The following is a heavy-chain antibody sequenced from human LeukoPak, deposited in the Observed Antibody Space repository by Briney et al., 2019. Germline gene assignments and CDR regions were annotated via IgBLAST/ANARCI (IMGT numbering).Heavy chain of an antibody. Sequence: PSETLSLTCAVYGGSFSGYYWSWIRQPAGKGLEWIGRVHTSGSTNYNPSLKSRVTISIDTSKNQFSLKLTSVTAADTAVYYCARDGYYFDRSGFFWGQGALVTVSS. CDR2: VHTSGST. CDR1: GGSFSGYY. J-gene: IGHJ4*02. V-gene: IGHV4-4*07. D-gene: IGHD3-22*01. CDR3: ARDGYYFDRSGFF.